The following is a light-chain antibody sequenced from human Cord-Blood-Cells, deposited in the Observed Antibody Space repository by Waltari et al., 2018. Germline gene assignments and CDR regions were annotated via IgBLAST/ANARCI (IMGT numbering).Light chain of an antibody. Sequence: ELVLTQSPGTLSLSPGERATLSCRASQSVSSSDLAWYNPKPGQAPRLLIYGSSSSATGIPDRFSGSGSGTDFTLTISRLEPEDFAVYYCQQYGSSPQTFGQGTKVEIK. CDR1: QSVSSSD. J-gene: IGKJ1*01. V-gene: IGKV3-20*01. CDR3: QQYGSSPQT. CDR2: GSS.